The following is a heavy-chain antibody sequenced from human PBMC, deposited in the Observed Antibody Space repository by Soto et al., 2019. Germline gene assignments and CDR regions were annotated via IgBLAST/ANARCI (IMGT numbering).Heavy chain of an antibody. Sequence: GSLKISCAASGFTFSSYWMAWVRQIPGKGLEWVANIREDGSLKHYVDSVEGRFTISRDNAGSSLYLQMSSLRAEDTAMYYCSRVEEQWLEGIYYYGIDVWGQGPTVTVSS. CDR3: SRVEEQWLEGIYYYGIDV. J-gene: IGHJ6*02. D-gene: IGHD6-19*01. V-gene: IGHV3-7*01. CDR2: IREDGSLK. CDR1: GFTFSSYW.